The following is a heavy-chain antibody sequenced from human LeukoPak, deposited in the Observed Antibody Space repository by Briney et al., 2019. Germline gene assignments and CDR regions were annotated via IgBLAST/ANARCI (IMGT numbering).Heavy chain of an antibody. Sequence: PSQTLSLTCTVSGGSISSGGYYWSWIRQHPGKGLEWIGYIYYSGSTYYNPSLKSRVTISVDTSKNQFSLKLSSVTAADTAVYYCARDRGNWNDDASFYFDYWGQGTLVTVSS. V-gene: IGHV4-31*03. CDR2: IYYSGST. CDR1: GGSISSGGYY. D-gene: IGHD1-20*01. J-gene: IGHJ4*02. CDR3: ARDRGNWNDDASFYFDY.